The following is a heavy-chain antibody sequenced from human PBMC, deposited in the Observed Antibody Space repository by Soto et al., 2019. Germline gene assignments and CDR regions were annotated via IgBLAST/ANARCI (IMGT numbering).Heavy chain of an antibody. J-gene: IGHJ4*02. Sequence: QVQLVQSGPEVKKPGASVKVSCKTSGYTFISSDINWVRQAPGQGLEWGGLMNPNTGYTESAGKFQDRVTMTRDVSIKTAYLELSGLTSEDTAVYFCAKKHSGSSLAYWGQGSLVSVSS. D-gene: IGHD6-6*01. CDR2: MNPNTGYT. CDR3: AKKHSGSSLAY. V-gene: IGHV1-8*01. CDR1: GYTFISSD.